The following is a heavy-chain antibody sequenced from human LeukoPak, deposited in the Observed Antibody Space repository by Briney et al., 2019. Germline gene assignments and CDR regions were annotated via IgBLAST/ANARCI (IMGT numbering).Heavy chain of an antibody. V-gene: IGHV3-23*01. CDR1: GFTFGSYA. D-gene: IGHD2-21*02. CDR3: AKGGGDPYYYYGMDV. J-gene: IGHJ6*02. Sequence: GGSLRLSCAASGFTFGSYAMSWVRQAPGRGLEWVSAISGSGVSTYYADSVKVRFTISRDNSKNTLYLQMNSLRADDTAVYHCAKGGGDPYYYYGMDVWGQGTTVTVSS. CDR2: ISGSGVST.